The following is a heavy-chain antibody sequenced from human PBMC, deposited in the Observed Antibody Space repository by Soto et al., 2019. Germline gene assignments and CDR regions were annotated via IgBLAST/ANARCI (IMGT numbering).Heavy chain of an antibody. CDR1: GYTFSSYG. J-gene: IGHJ4*02. V-gene: IGHV1-18*01. CDR2: ISAYNGNT. D-gene: IGHD6-13*01. CDR3: ARDVSLIEAAAWV. Sequence: QVRLVQSGAEVKKPGASVKVSCKASGYTFSSYGISWVRQAPGQGLEWMGWISAYNGNTNFAQKLQGRVTMTTDTTTTTAYRELRSLRSDDTAVYYCARDVSLIEAAAWVWGQGTLVTVSS.